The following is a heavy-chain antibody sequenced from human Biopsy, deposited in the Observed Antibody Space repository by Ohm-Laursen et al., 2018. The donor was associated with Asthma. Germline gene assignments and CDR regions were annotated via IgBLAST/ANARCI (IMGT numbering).Heavy chain of an antibody. D-gene: IGHD1-1*01. CDR3: VRDGTDDAFDI. CDR2: ISKDASTQ. CDR1: GFSFSNFA. J-gene: IGHJ3*02. V-gene: IGHV3-30*01. Sequence: SLRLSCAASGFSFSNFAIHWVRQAPGKGLEWVGVISKDASTQDYADSVKGRFTMARGNSKNSLDLQMNSLREEDTAVYYCVRDGTDDAFDIWGQGTVVSVSS.